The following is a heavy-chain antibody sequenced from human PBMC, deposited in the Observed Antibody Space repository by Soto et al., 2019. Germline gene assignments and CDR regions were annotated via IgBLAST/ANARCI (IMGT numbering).Heavy chain of an antibody. CDR3: ARDPYVLYSKYYYGMDV. V-gene: IGHV1-69*13. Sequence: SVKVSCKASGGTFSSYAISWVRQAPGQGLEWMGGIIPIFGTANYAQKFQGRVTITADESTSTAYMELSSLRSEDTAVYYCARDPYVLYSKYYYGMDVWGQGTTVTVSS. J-gene: IGHJ6*02. CDR2: IIPIFGTA. D-gene: IGHD4-4*01. CDR1: GGTFSSYA.